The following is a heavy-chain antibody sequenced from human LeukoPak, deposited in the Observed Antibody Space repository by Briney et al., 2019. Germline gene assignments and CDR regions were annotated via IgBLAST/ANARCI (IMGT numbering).Heavy chain of an antibody. D-gene: IGHD6-19*01. Sequence: GGSLRLSCAASGLTFSNYSMNWVRQAPGKGLEWVSYISSSSTTIYYADSVKGRFTISRDNSKNTLYLQMNSLRGEDTAVYYCAKGQSGAVDGTSYFDYWGQGALVTVSS. CDR2: ISSSSTTI. V-gene: IGHV3-48*01. CDR3: AKGQSGAVDGTSYFDY. CDR1: GLTFSNYS. J-gene: IGHJ4*02.